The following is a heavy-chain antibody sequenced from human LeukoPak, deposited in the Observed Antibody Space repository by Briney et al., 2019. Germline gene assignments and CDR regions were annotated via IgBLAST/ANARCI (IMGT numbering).Heavy chain of an antibody. CDR1: GGTFRRYA. CDR3: ARSDLGYCSSTSCYASEGYYYYGMDV. V-gene: IGHV1-69*01. J-gene: IGHJ6*04. Sequence: GSSVKVSCMASGGTFRRYAIRWVRQARGQGREWMGGIIPIFGTENYAQKFQGRVTITADESTSTAYMELSSLRSEDTAVYYCARSDLGYCSSTSCYASEGYYYYGMDVWGKGTTVTVSS. CDR2: IIPIFGTE. D-gene: IGHD2-2*01.